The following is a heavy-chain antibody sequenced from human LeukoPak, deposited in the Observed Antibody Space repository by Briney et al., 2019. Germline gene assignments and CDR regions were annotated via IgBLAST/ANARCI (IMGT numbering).Heavy chain of an antibody. V-gene: IGHV3-7*01. D-gene: IGHD5-12*01. CDR3: VRDSPGYGAYDFD. J-gene: IGHJ4*02. CDR2: IKEDGSAK. Sequence: PGESLRLSCAASGFTVSSNYMNWVRQAPGKGLEWVANIKEDGSAKYYVDSVKGRFTISRDNAKNSLYLQMNNLSAEDTAVYYCVRDSPGYGAYDFDWGQGTLVTVSS. CDR1: GFTVSSNY.